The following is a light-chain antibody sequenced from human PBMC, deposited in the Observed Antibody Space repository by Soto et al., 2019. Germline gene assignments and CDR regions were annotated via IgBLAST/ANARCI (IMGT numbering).Light chain of an antibody. V-gene: IGKV3-20*01. CDR2: GAS. CDR3: QQSYSIPWT. Sequence: EIVLTQSPGTLSLSPGKRATLSCRASQSVSSNLAWYQQKPGQAPRLLIYGASSRATGIPDRFSGSGSGTDFTLTISSLQPEDFATYYCQQSYSIPWTFGQGTTGDI. J-gene: IGKJ1*01. CDR1: QSVSSN.